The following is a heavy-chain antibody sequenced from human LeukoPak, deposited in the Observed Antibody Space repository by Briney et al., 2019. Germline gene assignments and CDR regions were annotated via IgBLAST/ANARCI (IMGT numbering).Heavy chain of an antibody. V-gene: IGHV4-34*01. D-gene: IGHD3-16*01. CDR2: INHSGST. CDR1: GGSISRYY. J-gene: IGHJ4*02. CDR3: SDDHN. Sequence: PSETLSLTCTVSGGSISRYYWSWIRQPPGKGLEWIGEINHSGSTNYNPSLKSRVTISVDTSKNQFSLKLSSVTAADTAVYYCSDDHNWGQGTLVTVSS.